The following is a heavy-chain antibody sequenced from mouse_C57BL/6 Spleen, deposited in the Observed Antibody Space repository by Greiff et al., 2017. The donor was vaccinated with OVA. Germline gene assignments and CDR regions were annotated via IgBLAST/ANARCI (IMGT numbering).Heavy chain of an antibody. J-gene: IGHJ2*01. CDR2: INPNNGGT. Sequence: VQLQQSGPELVKPGASVKIPCKASGYTFTDYNMDWVKQSHGKSLEWIGDINPNNGGTIYNQKFKGKATLTVDKSSSIAYMELRSLTSEDTAVYYCARRGLYDGTGVYFDYWGQGTTLTVSS. CDR3: ARRGLYDGTGVYFDY. D-gene: IGHD2-3*01. CDR1: GYTFTDYN. V-gene: IGHV1-18*01.